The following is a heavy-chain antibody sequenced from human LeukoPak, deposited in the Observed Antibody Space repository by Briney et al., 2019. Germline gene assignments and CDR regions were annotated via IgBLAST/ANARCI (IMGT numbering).Heavy chain of an antibody. CDR2: ISSSGSTR. D-gene: IGHD2-2*01. CDR3: ARADCSSTSCYEFDY. V-gene: IGHV3-11*04. J-gene: IGHJ4*02. CDR1: GFTFSDYY. Sequence: GGSLRLSCAASGFTFSDYYMSWIRQAPGKGLEWVSYISSSGSTRKYADSVKGRFTISRDNAKNSLYLQMSSLRAEDTAVYYCARADCSSTSCYEFDYWGQGTLVTVSS.